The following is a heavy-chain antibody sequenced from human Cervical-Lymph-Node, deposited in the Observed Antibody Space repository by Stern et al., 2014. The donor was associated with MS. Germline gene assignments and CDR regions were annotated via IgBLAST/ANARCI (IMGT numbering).Heavy chain of an antibody. V-gene: IGHV1-2*02. D-gene: IGHD6-19*01. Sequence: VQLVESGAEVKKPGASVKVSCTTSGYSFTGYYMHWVRQAPGQGLEWMGWINPKSGGTKYAQKFPGRVTMTRDTSLTSAYMELTRLSSDDTAVYYCARDRAGWGTGSEYWGQGTQVTVSS. CDR1: GYSFTGYY. J-gene: IGHJ4*02. CDR2: INPKSGGT. CDR3: ARDRAGWGTGSEY.